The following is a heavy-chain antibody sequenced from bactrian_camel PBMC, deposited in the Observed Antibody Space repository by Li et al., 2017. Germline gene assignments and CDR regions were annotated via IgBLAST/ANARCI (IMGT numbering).Heavy chain of an antibody. CDR3: ATHIRPGRMNWWRLLQAPEYIN. J-gene: IGHJ4*01. V-gene: IGHV3S53*01. D-gene: IGHD7*01. Sequence: HVQLVESGGGSVQVGGSLTLSCEASGYSVSKGYMAWFRQAPGKEREGVAAIDNTGAATYTYSVQDRFTISKDNGKNTLYLEMNDLTPDDTAMYLCATHIRPGRMNWWRLLQAPEYINWGQGTQVTVS. CDR1: GYSVSKGY. CDR2: IDNTGAA.